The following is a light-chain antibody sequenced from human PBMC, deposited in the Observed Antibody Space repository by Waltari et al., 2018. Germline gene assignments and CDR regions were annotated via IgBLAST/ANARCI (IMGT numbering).Light chain of an antibody. Sequence: QSVLTQPASVSGSPGQSITISCSGTNLDIDGYNYVPWYQRHPGMAPKLLSYDVRFRPSGVSSRFSASKSGTTASLTITGLQAEDEADYYCQSFDTSLSDGVVFGGGTKV. CDR3: QSFDTSLSDGVV. J-gene: IGLJ2*01. V-gene: IGLV2-14*01. CDR2: DVR. CDR1: NLDIDGYNY.